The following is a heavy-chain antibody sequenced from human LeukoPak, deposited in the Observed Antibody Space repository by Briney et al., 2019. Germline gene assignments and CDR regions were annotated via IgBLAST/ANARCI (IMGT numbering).Heavy chain of an antibody. CDR1: GFTFSSYS. V-gene: IGHV3-21*01. CDR2: ISSSSSYI. D-gene: IGHD5-12*01. J-gene: IGHJ3*02. CDR3: ARDISSGDVDIVAIDAFDI. Sequence: GGSLRLSCAASGFTFSSYSMNWVRQAPGKGLEWVSSISSSSSYIYYADSVKGRFTISRDNAKNSQYLQMNSLRAEDTAVYYCARDISSGDVDIVAIDAFDIWGQGTMVTVSS.